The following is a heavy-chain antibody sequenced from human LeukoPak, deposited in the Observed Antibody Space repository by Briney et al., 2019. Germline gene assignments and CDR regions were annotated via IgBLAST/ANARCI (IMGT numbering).Heavy chain of an antibody. D-gene: IGHD1-20*01. CDR2: MNPNSGNT. CDR1: GYTFTSYD. CDR3: ARVYNWAAFDI. J-gene: IGHJ3*02. Sequence: ASVKVSCKASGYTFTSYDINWVRQATGQGLEWMGWMNPNSGNTGYAQKFQGRVTMTRNTSISTAYMELRSLRSDDTAVYYCARVYNWAAFDIWGQGTMVTVSS. V-gene: IGHV1-8*01.